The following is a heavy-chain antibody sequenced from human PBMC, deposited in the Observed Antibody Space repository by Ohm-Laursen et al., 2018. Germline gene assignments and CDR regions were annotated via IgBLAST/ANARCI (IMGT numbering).Heavy chain of an antibody. V-gene: IGHV1-2*02. J-gene: IGHJ4*02. CDR3: ATLTARLNYYFDY. CDR2: INPNSGGA. D-gene: IGHD6-6*01. Sequence: SSVKVSCKASGYTFTDYYMHWMRQAPGQGLEWMGCINPNSGGADYAQNFQGRVTMTRDKSMSTAYMELSRLTSDDTGVYYCATLTARLNYYFDYWGQGTLVTVSS. CDR1: GYTFTDYY.